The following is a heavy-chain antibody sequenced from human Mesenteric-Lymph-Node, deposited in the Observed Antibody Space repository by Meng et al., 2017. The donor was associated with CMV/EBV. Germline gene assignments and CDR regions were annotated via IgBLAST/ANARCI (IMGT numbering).Heavy chain of an antibody. CDR3: ATGVPERYCSGGSCYSGRARDMGYWYFDL. Sequence: APGQGPEWMGWIIPILGIANYAQKFQGRVTITADKSTSTAYMELSSLRSEDTAVYYCATGVPERYCSGGSCYSGRARDMGYWYFDLWGRGTLVTVSS. D-gene: IGHD2-15*01. CDR2: IIPILGIA. J-gene: IGHJ2*01. V-gene: IGHV1-69*02.